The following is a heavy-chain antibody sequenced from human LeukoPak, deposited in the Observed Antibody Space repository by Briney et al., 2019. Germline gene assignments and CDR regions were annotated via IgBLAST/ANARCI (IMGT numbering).Heavy chain of an antibody. CDR3: ARPMIAQEGWFDP. CDR2: ISSSSSTI. D-gene: IGHD3-22*01. CDR1: GFIFTDYW. J-gene: IGHJ5*02. V-gene: IGHV3-48*04. Sequence: PGGSLRLSCAASGFIFTDYWVNWVRQAPGKGLEWVSYISSSSSTIYYADSVKGRFTISRDNAKNSLYLQMNSLRAEDTAVYYCARPMIAQEGWFDPWGQGTLVTVSS.